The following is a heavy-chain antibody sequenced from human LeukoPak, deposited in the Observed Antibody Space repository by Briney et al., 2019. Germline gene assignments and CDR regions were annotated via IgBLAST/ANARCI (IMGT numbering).Heavy chain of an antibody. CDR3: AKDIAAAGTDAFDI. J-gene: IGHJ3*02. D-gene: IGHD6-13*01. V-gene: IGHV3-9*03. Sequence: GRSLRLSCAASGFTFDDYAMHWVRQAPGKGLEWVSGISWNSGSIGYADSLKGRFTISRDNAKTSLYLQMNSLRAEDMALYYCAKDIAAAGTDAFDIWGQGTMVTISS. CDR2: ISWNSGSI. CDR1: GFTFDDYA.